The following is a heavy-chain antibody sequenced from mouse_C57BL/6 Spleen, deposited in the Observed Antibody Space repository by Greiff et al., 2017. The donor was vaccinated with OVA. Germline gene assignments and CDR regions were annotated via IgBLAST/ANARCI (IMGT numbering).Heavy chain of an antibody. V-gene: IGHV10-1*01. Sequence: EVQLVESGGGLVQPKGSLKLSCAASGFSFNTYAMNWVRQAPGKGLEWVARIRSKSNNYATYYADSVKDRFTISRDDSESMLYLQMNNLKTEDTAMYYCVRHSTNWGYWYFDVWGTGTTVTVSS. J-gene: IGHJ1*03. CDR2: IRSKSNNYAT. CDR1: GFSFNTYA. CDR3: VRHSTNWGYWYFDV. D-gene: IGHD4-1*02.